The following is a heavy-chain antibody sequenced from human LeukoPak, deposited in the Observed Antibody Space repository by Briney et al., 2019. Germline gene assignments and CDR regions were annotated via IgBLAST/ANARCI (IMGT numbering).Heavy chain of an antibody. D-gene: IGHD6-19*01. Sequence: SETLSLTCTVSGGSISSSSYYWGWIRQPPGKGLEWIGSIYYSGSTYYNPSLKSRVTISVDTSKNQFSLKLSSVTAADTAVYYCARVQTTAGTYRDYFDYWGQGTLVTVSS. CDR2: IYYSGST. CDR3: ARVQTTAGTYRDYFDY. CDR1: GGSISSSSYY. V-gene: IGHV4-39*07. J-gene: IGHJ4*02.